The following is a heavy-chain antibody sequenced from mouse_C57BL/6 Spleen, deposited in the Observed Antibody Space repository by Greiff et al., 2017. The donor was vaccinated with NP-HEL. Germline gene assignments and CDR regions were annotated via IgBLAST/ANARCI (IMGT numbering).Heavy chain of an antibody. J-gene: IGHJ2*01. CDR2: ISDGGSYT. CDR1: GFTFSSYA. Sequence: EVKLVESGGGLVKPGGSLKLSCAASGFTFSSYAMSWVRQTPEKRLEWVATISDGGSYTYYPDNVKGRFTISRDNAKNNLYLQMSHLKSEDTAMYYCARAAYGSSYENFDYWGQGTTLTVSS. CDR3: ARAAYGSSYENFDY. V-gene: IGHV5-4*03. D-gene: IGHD1-1*01.